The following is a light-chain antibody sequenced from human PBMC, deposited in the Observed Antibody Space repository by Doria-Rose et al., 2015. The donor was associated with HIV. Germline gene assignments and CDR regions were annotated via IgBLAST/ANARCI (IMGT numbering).Light chain of an antibody. CDR1: SSNIGAGFD. Sequence: ELIQLPSVSGAPGQRVAISCTGSSSNIGAGFDVNWYQQFPGTAPKLLIHGNTSRPSGVPDRFSGSKSGTSASLAISGLRAEDEADYYCQSYDSRLSVYVFGTGTKVTVL. V-gene: IGLV1-40*01. CDR3: QSYDSRLSVYV. J-gene: IGLJ1*01. CDR2: GNT.